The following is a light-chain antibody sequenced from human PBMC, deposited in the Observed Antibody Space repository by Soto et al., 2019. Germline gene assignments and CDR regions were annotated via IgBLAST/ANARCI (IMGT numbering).Light chain of an antibody. J-gene: IGLJ3*02. Sequence: QLVLTQPPSASGTPGQVFTISCSGSNSNIGDNSVNWYQQLPGTAPKLLIYSDNRRPSGVPDRFSGSKSGTSASLAISGLQYEDEAEYYCAAWDDSLNGLLFGGGTKLTVL. CDR2: SDN. CDR1: NSNIGDNS. CDR3: AAWDDSLNGLL. V-gene: IGLV1-44*01.